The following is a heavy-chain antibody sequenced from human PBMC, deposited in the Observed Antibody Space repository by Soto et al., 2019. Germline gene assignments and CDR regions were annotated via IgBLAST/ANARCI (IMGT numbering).Heavy chain of an antibody. J-gene: IGHJ5*02. V-gene: IGHV3-23*01. Sequence: PGGSLRLSCAASGFTFSGYAMSWVRQAPGKGLEWVSAISGSGGSTYYADSVKGRFTISRDNSKNTLYLQMNSLRAEDTAVYYCAKRSTVAGLYNWFDPWGQGTLVTVSS. CDR2: ISGSGGST. CDR1: GFTFSGYA. D-gene: IGHD6-19*01. CDR3: AKRSTVAGLYNWFDP.